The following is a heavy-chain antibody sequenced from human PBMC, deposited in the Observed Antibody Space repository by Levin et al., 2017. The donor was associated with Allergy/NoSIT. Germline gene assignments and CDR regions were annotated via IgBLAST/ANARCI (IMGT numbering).Heavy chain of an antibody. CDR2: IYPGDSDT. V-gene: IGHV5-51*01. J-gene: IGHJ3*02. Sequence: KCGESLKISCEGSGYSFTSYWVAWVRQMPGKGLEWMGIIYPGDSDTRYSPSFQGQVTISADKSITTAYLQWSSLKASDTAMYYCVRRHARSAVLGIWGQGTMVAVSS. CDR1: GYSFTSYW. CDR3: VRRHARSAVLGI. D-gene: IGHD2-2*01.